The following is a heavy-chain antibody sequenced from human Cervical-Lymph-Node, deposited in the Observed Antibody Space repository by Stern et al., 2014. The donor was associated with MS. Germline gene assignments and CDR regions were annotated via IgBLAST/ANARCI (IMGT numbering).Heavy chain of an antibody. CDR3: ARATSDYIWGSYRYLDY. V-gene: IGHV1-69*01. J-gene: IGHJ4*02. D-gene: IGHD3-16*02. Sequence: QVQLVESGAEVKKPGSSVKVSCKASGGTFSSYTIDWVRQAPGQGLEWMGGIIPMFGNANYAEKFQGRVTITADESTSTAYMDLSTLRSEDTAVYYCARATSDYIWGSYRYLDYWGQGTQVTVSS. CDR1: GGTFSSYT. CDR2: IIPMFGNA.